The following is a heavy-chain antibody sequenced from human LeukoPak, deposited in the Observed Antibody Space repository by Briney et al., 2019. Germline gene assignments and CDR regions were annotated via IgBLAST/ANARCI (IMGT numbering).Heavy chain of an antibody. V-gene: IGHV4-39*01. CDR2: IYYSGST. CDR3: ARGLAARRRGYFDY. J-gene: IGHJ4*02. Sequence: SETLSLTCTVSGGSISSSSYYWGWIRQPPGTGLEWIGSIYYSGSTYYNPSLKSRVTISADTSKNQFSLKLSSVTAADTAVYYCARGLAARRRGYFDYWGQGTLVTVSS. CDR1: GGSISSSSYY. D-gene: IGHD6-6*01.